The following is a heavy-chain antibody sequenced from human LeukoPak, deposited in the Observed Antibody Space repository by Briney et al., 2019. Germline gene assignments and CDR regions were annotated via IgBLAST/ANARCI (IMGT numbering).Heavy chain of an antibody. CDR3: ARYIGYCSGGSCYSDY. V-gene: IGHV1-2*02. J-gene: IGHJ4*02. CDR2: INPNSGGT. Sequence: GASVQVSCKASGYTFTGYYMHWVRQAPGQGLEWMGWINPNSGGTNYAQKFQGRVTMTRDTSISTAYMELSRLRSADTAVYYCARYIGYCSGGSCYSDYWGQGTLVTVSS. CDR1: GYTFTGYY. D-gene: IGHD2-15*01.